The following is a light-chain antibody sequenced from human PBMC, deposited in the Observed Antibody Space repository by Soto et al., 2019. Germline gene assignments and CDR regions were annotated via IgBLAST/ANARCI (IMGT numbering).Light chain of an antibody. V-gene: IGKV4-1*01. CDR2: WAS. CDR1: QSVLYNSDNKNY. Sequence: DIVMTQSPDSLAVSLGERATINCKSSQSVLYNSDNKNYLAWYQQKAGQPPKLLIYWASTRDSGVPDRFSGSGCGADFTLTISNLQAEDVAVYYCQQYYTTLSFGGGTKVEI. J-gene: IGKJ4*01. CDR3: QQYYTTLS.